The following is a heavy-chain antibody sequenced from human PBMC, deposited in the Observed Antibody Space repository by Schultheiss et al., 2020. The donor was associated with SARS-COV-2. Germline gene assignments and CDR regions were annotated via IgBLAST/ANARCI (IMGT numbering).Heavy chain of an antibody. CDR1: GGSLSGYY. CDR2: INHSGST. Sequence: SETLSLTCVVYGGSLSGYYWSWIRQPPGKGLEWIGEINHSGSTNYNPSLKSRVTISEDTSKNQVSLKVSSVTAADTAVYYCAREFRGGSYYVDYYYYGMDVWGQGTTVTVSS. V-gene: IGHV4-34*01. D-gene: IGHD1-26*01. J-gene: IGHJ6*02. CDR3: AREFRGGSYYVDYYYYGMDV.